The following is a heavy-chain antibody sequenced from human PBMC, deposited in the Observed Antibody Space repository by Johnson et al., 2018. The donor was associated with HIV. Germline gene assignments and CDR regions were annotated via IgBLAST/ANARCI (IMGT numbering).Heavy chain of an antibody. CDR2: ISYDGSNK. CDR3: ARDGGVKGKGAFDI. Sequence: QVQLVESGGGVVQPGRSLRLSCAASGFTFSSYAMHWVRQAPGKGLEWVAVISYDGSNKYYADSVKGRFTISRDNSNNTLYLQMNSLRPEDTGLYYCARDGGVKGKGAFDIWGQGTMVTVSS. J-gene: IGHJ3*02. D-gene: IGHD3-16*01. V-gene: IGHV3-30*04. CDR1: GFTFSSYA.